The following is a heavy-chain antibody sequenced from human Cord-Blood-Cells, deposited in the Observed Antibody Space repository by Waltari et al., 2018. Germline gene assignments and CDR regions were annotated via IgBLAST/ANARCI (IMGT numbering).Heavy chain of an antibody. CDR1: GGSFSGYY. D-gene: IGHD3-22*01. CDR2: INHSGST. J-gene: IGHJ4*02. V-gene: IGHV4-34*01. Sequence: QVQLQQWGAGLLKPSATLSLTCAVYGGSFSGYYWCWIRPPPGKGLEWIGEINHSGSTNYNPSLKSRVTISVDTSKNQFSLKLSSVTAADTAVYYCARWYYDSSGYYYFDYWGQGTLVTVSS. CDR3: ARWYYDSSGYYYFDY.